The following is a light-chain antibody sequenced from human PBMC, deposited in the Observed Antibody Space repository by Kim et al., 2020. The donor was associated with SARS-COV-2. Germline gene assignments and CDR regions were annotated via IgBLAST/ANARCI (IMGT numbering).Light chain of an antibody. J-gene: IGKJ2*01. CDR2: AAS. CDR3: QLYGTSPRYT. V-gene: IGKV3-20*01. CDR1: QSVTSNR. Sequence: PGERATLSCRASQSVTSNRLAWYQQKPGRAPSLVIFAASSRATGIPDRFTGSGSGTEFTLIIDSLEPEDFAVYFCQLYGTSPRYTFGQGTKVDIK.